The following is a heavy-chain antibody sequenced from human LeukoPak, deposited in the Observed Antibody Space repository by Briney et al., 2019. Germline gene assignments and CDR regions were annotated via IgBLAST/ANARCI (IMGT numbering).Heavy chain of an antibody. Sequence: PSETLSLTCTVSGGSISSYYWSWIRQPAGKGLEWIGRIYTSGSTNYNPSLKSRVTISLDTSKNNFSLELSSVTAADTAVYYCASRIVAVGTSWYFDLWGRGTLVTVSS. J-gene: IGHJ2*01. CDR1: GGSISSYY. V-gene: IGHV4-4*07. D-gene: IGHD6-13*01. CDR3: ASRIVAVGTSWYFDL. CDR2: IYTSGST.